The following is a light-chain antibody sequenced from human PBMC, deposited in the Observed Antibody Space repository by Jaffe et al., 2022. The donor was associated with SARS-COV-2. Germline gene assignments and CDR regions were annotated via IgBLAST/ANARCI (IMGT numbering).Light chain of an antibody. CDR1: NIGSKS. CDR3: QVWDSFSDHYV. CDR2: YDA. V-gene: IGLV3-21*04. Sequence: SYVLTQPPSVSVAPGQTARITCGGSNIGSKSVHWYRQRPGQAPVVVIYYDADRPSGIPERFSGSNSGDTATLTISRVEAGDEADYYCQVWDSFSDHYVFGSGTKVTV. J-gene: IGLJ1*01.